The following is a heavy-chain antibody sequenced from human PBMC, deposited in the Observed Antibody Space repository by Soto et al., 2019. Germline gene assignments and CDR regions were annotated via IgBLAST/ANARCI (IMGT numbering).Heavy chain of an antibody. CDR1: GSTFTRYG. CDR3: ARVIAAAGTNWFDP. J-gene: IGHJ5*02. CDR2: ISAYNGNT. D-gene: IGHD6-13*01. Sequence: ASVKVSCKASGSTFTRYGISWVRQAPGQGLEWMGWISAYNGNTNYAQKLQGRVTMTTDTSTSTAYMELRSLGSDDTAVYYCARVIAAAGTNWFDPWGQGTLVTVSS. V-gene: IGHV1-18*01.